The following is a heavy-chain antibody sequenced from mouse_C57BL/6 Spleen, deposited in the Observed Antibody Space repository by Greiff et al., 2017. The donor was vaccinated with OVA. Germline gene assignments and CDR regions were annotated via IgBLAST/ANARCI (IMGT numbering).Heavy chain of an antibody. CDR1: GFTFSSYG. Sequence: EVQVVESGGDLVKPGGSLKLSCAASGFTFSSYGMSWVRQTPDKRLEWVATISSGGSYTYYPDSVKGRFTISRDNAKNTLYLQMSSLKSEDTAMYYCARLELPTKYFDVWGTGTTVTVSS. CDR2: ISSGGSYT. D-gene: IGHD5-5*01. J-gene: IGHJ1*03. V-gene: IGHV5-6*01. CDR3: ARLELPTKYFDV.